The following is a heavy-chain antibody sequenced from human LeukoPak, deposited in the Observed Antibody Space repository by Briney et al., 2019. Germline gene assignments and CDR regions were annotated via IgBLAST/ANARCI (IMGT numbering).Heavy chain of an antibody. CDR2: IKQDGSET. Sequence: GGSLRLSCAASGFTFSSYSMNWVRQAPGKGLEWVANIKQDGSETYYVDSVKGRFTISRDNAKNSLYLQMNSLRAEDTAVYYCARDKWSMVWGQGTLVTVSS. D-gene: IGHD2-8*02. CDR1: GFTFSSYS. CDR3: ARDKWSMV. J-gene: IGHJ4*02. V-gene: IGHV3-7*01.